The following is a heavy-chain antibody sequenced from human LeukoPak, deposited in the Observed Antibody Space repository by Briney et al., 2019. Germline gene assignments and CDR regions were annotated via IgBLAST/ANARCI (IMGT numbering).Heavy chain of an antibody. V-gene: IGHV3-49*04. CDR3: TRDIVSISQPYYFDY. CDR1: GFTFGYHA. D-gene: IGHD2-2*01. Sequence: GGSLRLSCTASGFTFGYHAINWVRQAPGRGLEWVGFIRSQAYSGTTEYATSVKDRFAISRDDSKSIAYLQMNSLKTEDTAVYYCTRDIVSISQPYYFDYWGQGTLVTVSS. CDR2: IRSQAYSGTT. J-gene: IGHJ4*02.